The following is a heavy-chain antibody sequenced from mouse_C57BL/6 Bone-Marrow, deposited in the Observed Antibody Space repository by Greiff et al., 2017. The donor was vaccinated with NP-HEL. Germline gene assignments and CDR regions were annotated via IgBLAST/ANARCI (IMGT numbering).Heavy chain of an antibody. J-gene: IGHJ2*01. CDR1: GFSLSTSGMG. Sequence: QVTLKESGPGLLQSSQTLSLTCSFSGFSLSTSGMGVSWIRQPSGQGLEWLAHIYWDDDKRYNPSLKSRLTISKDTSRNQVFLKITSVDTADTATYDCARRGQLRSGLNYFDYWGKGTTLTVSS. D-gene: IGHD3-2*02. CDR3: ARRGQLRSGLNYFDY. CDR2: IYWDDDK. V-gene: IGHV8-12*01.